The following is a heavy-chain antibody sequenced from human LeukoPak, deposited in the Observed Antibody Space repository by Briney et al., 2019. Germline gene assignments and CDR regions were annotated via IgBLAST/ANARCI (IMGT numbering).Heavy chain of an antibody. CDR2: ISFDGSNK. V-gene: IGHV3-30*14. CDR3: AHLFGYCSGGSCYGLDY. CDR1: GFTFSSYT. D-gene: IGHD2-15*01. J-gene: IGHJ4*02. Sequence: GGSLRLSCAASGFTFSSYTIHWVRQPPGKGLEWVAVISFDGSNKYYADSVKGRFTISRDNSKNTLYLQMNSLRAEDTAVYYCAHLFGYCSGGSCYGLDYWGQGTLVTVSS.